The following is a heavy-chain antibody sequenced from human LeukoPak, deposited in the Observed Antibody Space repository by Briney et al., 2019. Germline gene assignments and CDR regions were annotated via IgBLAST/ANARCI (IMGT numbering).Heavy chain of an antibody. CDR3: ARDHGSGINYYCGMDV. Sequence: GGSLRLSCAASGFTFSDYYMSWIRQAPGKGLEWVSYISSSGSTIYYADSVKGRFTISRDNAKNSLYLQMNSLRAEDTAVYYCARDHGSGINYYCGMDVWGQGTTVTVSS. J-gene: IGHJ6*02. CDR2: ISSSGSTI. D-gene: IGHD3-10*01. V-gene: IGHV3-11*01. CDR1: GFTFSDYY.